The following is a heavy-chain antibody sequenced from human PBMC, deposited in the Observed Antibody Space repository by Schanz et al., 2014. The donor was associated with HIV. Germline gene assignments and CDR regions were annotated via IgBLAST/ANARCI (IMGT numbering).Heavy chain of an antibody. Sequence: EVQLLESGGGLEQPGGSLRLSCAASGFNFNNYAMTWVRQAPGKGLEWVSSISESGGRTYYADSVNGRFTISRDNSKKTVFLQMNNLRAEDTAVYYCARDRLHPGNGMDVWGQGTTVTVSS. V-gene: IGHV3-23*01. CDR3: ARDRLHPGNGMDV. D-gene: IGHD4-4*01. CDR1: GFNFNNYA. J-gene: IGHJ6*02. CDR2: ISESGGRT.